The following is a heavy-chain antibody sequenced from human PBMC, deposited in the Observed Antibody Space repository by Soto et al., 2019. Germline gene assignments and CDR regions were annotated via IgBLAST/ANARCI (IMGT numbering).Heavy chain of an antibody. CDR3: AKEGDPGDEYYYYYYGMDV. V-gene: IGHV3-30*18. Sequence: GGSLRLSCAASGFTFSSYGMHWVRQAPGKGLEWVAVISYDGSNKYYADSVKGRFTISRDNSKNTLYLQMNSLRAEDTAVYYCAKEGDPGDEYYYYYYGMDVWGQGTTVTVSS. D-gene: IGHD4-17*01. CDR1: GFTFSSYG. J-gene: IGHJ6*02. CDR2: ISYDGSNK.